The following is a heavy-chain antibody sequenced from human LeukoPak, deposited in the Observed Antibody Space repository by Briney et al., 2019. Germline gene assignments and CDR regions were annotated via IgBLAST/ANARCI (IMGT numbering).Heavy chain of an antibody. D-gene: IGHD3-10*01. V-gene: IGHV1-2*02. CDR3: ARFSWTGFGELEDYFDS. CDR1: GYTFTGYY. Sequence: ASVKVSCKASGYTFTGYYMHWVRQAPGQGLEWMGWINPNSGGTNYAQKFQGRVTMTRDTSISTAYMELSRLRSDDTAVYYCARFSWTGFGELEDYFDSWGQGTLVTVSS. CDR2: INPNSGGT. J-gene: IGHJ4*02.